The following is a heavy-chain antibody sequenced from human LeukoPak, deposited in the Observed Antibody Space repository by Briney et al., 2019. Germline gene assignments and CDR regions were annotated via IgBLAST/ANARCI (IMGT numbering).Heavy chain of an antibody. CDR1: GLTFSSYW. V-gene: IGHV3-74*01. CDR2: IKNDGSST. Sequence: GGSLRLSCAASGLTFSSYWMHWVRQAPGKGLVLVSRIKNDGSSTSYADSVKGRFTISRDNAKNTLYLQMNSLRAEDTAVYYCARERSSGWSDYWGQGTLVTVSS. D-gene: IGHD6-19*01. CDR3: ARERSSGWSDY. J-gene: IGHJ4*02.